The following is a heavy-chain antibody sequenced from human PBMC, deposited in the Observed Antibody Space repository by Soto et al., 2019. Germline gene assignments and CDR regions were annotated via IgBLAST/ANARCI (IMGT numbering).Heavy chain of an antibody. Sequence: SETLSLTCSVSDDSINSDKYYWGWIRQPPGKGLEWIGSVYYRGNAYYNPSLQTRVTISLDKSKSQFSLKLNSVTAADSAVYFCARLEGLATISYYFDFWAPGALVTGSS. CDR3: ARLEGLATISYYFDF. J-gene: IGHJ4*02. CDR2: VYYRGNA. V-gene: IGHV4-39*01. D-gene: IGHD3-9*01. CDR1: DDSINSDKYY.